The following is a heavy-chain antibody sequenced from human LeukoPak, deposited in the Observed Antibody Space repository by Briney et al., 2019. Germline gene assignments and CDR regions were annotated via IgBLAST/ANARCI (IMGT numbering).Heavy chain of an antibody. J-gene: IGHJ3*02. CDR1: GVSIISSDYH. D-gene: IGHD2-15*01. Sequence: SETLSLTCTVSGVSIISSDYHWGWVRQPPGKGLEWIGTISYSGNTDYNPSLRSRVTISVDTSDNQFSLRLGSVTAADTAVYHCARHCCSGPAKRVFDIWGQGTMVTVSS. CDR2: ISYSGNT. V-gene: IGHV4-39*01. CDR3: ARHCCSGPAKRVFDI.